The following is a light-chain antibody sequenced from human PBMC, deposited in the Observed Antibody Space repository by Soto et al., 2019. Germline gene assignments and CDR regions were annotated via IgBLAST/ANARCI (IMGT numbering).Light chain of an antibody. J-gene: IGKJ3*01. CDR2: AAS. CDR3: QKYNSAPQT. CDR1: QGISDY. V-gene: IGKV1-27*01. Sequence: DIQMTQSPSSLSAYVGDRVTITCRVSQGISDYLAWYQQKPGKVPKLLIYAASTLQSGVPSRFSGSGSGTDFTLTISSLQPEDVATYYCQKYNSAPQTFGPGTKVEIK.